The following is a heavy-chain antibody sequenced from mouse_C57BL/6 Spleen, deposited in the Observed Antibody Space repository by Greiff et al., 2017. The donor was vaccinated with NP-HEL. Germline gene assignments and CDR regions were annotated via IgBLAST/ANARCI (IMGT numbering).Heavy chain of an antibody. CDR2: INPNNGGT. Sequence: EVQLQQSGPELVKPGASVKISCKASGYTFTDYYMNWVKQSHGKSLEWIGDINPNNGGTSYNQKFKGKATLTVDKSSSTAYMELRSLTSEDSAVYYCARNRGEAWFAYWGQGTLVTVSA. V-gene: IGHV1-26*01. CDR1: GYTFTDYY. J-gene: IGHJ3*01. CDR3: ARNRGEAWFAY.